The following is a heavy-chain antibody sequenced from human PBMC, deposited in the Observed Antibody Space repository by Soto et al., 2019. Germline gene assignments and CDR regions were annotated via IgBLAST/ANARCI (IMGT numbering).Heavy chain of an antibody. CDR3: AKDLNILLWFGELFNNFDY. J-gene: IGHJ4*02. V-gene: IGHV3-23*01. CDR2: ISGSGGST. Sequence: GGSLRLSCAASGFTFSSYAMSWVRQAPGKGLEWVSAISGSGGSTYYADSVKGRFTISRDNSKNTLYLQMNSLRAEDTAVYYCAKDLNILLWFGELFNNFDYWGQGTLVTVSS. D-gene: IGHD3-10*01. CDR1: GFTFSSYA.